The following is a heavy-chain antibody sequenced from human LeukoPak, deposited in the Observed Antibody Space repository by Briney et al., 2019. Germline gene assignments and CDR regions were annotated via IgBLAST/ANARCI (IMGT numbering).Heavy chain of an antibody. CDR3: ARGRVSSGWYCDS. Sequence: PGGSLRLSCAASGFTFSSYIMHWVRQAPGKGLEYVSAISSNGGSTYYAKSVKGRFSISRDNSKNTLYLQMGSLTAEDMAVYYCARGRVSSGWYCDSWGQGTLVTVSS. CDR1: GFTFSSYI. J-gene: IGHJ4*02. V-gene: IGHV3-64*01. CDR2: ISSNGGST. D-gene: IGHD6-19*01.